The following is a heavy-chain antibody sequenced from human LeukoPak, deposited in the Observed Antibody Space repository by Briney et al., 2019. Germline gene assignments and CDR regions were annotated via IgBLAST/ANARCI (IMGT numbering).Heavy chain of an antibody. D-gene: IGHD3-9*01. Sequence: GGTLRLSCAASGFTFSSYGMSWVRQAPGKGLEWVSAISGSGGSTYYADSVKGRFTISRDNSKNTLYLQMNSLRAEDTAVYYCAPSRPYYDILTGYYNGHDAFDIWGQGTMVTVSS. J-gene: IGHJ3*02. CDR2: ISGSGGST. V-gene: IGHV3-23*01. CDR1: GFTFSSYG. CDR3: APSRPYYDILTGYYNGHDAFDI.